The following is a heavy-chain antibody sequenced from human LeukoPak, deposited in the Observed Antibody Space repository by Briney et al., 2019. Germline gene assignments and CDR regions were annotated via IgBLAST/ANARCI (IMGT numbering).Heavy chain of an antibody. V-gene: IGHV3-21*01. J-gene: IGHJ4*02. CDR3: ARDYEIY. Sequence: GGSPRLSCAASGFTFSSYSMNWVRQAPGKGLEWVSSISSSSSYIYYGDSVKGRFTISRDNAKDSLYLQMNSLRAEDTAVYYCARDYEIYWGQGTLVTVSS. CDR1: GFTFSSYS. D-gene: IGHD5-12*01. CDR2: ISSSSSYI.